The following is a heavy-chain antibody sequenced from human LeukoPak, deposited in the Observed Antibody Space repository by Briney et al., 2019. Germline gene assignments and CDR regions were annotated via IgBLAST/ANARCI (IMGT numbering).Heavy chain of an antibody. J-gene: IGHJ3*02. Sequence: ASAKVSCKASGYTFTSYGISWVRQAPGQGLEWMGWISAYNGNTNYAQKLQGRVTMTTDTSTSTAYMELRSLRSDDTAVYYCARPGEWYSSSWGAFDIWGQGTMVTVSS. CDR2: ISAYNGNT. CDR3: ARPGEWYSSSWGAFDI. V-gene: IGHV1-18*01. CDR1: GYTFTSYG. D-gene: IGHD6-13*01.